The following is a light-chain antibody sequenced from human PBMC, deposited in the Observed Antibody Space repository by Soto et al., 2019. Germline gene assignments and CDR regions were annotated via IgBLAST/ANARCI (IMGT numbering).Light chain of an antibody. CDR1: SSDVGGYNY. CDR3: SSYTSSSTPYV. CDR2: DVS. V-gene: IGLV2-14*01. J-gene: IGLJ1*01. Sequence: QSALTQPASVSWSPGQSITISCTGTSSDVGGYNYVSWYQQHPGKAPKLMIYDVSNRSSGVSNRFSGSKSGNTASLTISGLQADDEAYYYCSSYTSSSTPYVFGTGTKVTVL.